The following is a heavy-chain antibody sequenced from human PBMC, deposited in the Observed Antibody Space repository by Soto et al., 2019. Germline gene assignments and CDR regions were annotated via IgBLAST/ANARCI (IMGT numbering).Heavy chain of an antibody. CDR3: ARDGGTLPASFLDY. CDR2: IWYDGSNK. CDR1: GFTFSSYV. J-gene: IGHJ4*02. V-gene: IGHV3-33*01. Sequence: PGGSLRLSCAASGFTFSSYVMHWVRQAPGKGLEWVAVIWYDGSNKYYADSVKGRFTISRDNSKNTLYLQMNSLRAEDTAVYYCARDGGTLPASFLDYWGQGTLVTVSS. D-gene: IGHD3-10*01.